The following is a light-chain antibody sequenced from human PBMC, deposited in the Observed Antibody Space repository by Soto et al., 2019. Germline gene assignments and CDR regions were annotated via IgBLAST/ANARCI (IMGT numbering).Light chain of an antibody. J-gene: IGKJ4*01. CDR2: DAS. CDR1: QTVGRY. CDR3: QQRSNWIT. Sequence: EIVLTQSPATLSLSPGDRVTLSCRASQTVGRYLSWYQHSPGQGPRLLVYDASIRATGIPARFSGSGSGTDFTLTISSLEPEDFAVYYCQQRSNWITFGGGAKVDIK. V-gene: IGKV3-11*01.